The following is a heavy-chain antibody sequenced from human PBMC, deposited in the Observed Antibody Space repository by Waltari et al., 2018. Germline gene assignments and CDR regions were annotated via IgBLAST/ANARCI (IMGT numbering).Heavy chain of an antibody. V-gene: IGHV4-31*03. CDR1: GGSISSGGYY. J-gene: IGHJ4*02. CDR2: IYYSGGA. CDR3: ARAVTLHYYFDY. Sequence: QVQLQESGPGPVKPSQTLSLTCTVSGGSISSGGYYWSWIRQHPGKGLEWIGYIYYSGGAYYNPTRKSRVTISVDTSKSQFSLKLSSVTAADTAVYYCARAVTLHYYFDYWGQGTLVTVSS. D-gene: IGHD5-18*01.